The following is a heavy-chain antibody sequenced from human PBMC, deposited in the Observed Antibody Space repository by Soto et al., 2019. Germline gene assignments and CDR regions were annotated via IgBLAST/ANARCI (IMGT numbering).Heavy chain of an antibody. D-gene: IGHD5-18*01. Sequence: QVQLVQSGAEVKKPGASVKVSCKASGYTFTSYAMHWVRQAPGQRLEWMGWINAGNGNTKYSQKFQGRVTITRDTSASTAYMELSILRSEDTDVYDCARDPGYSYGDNWGQGTLVTVSS. CDR3: ARDPGYSYGDN. V-gene: IGHV1-3*01. J-gene: IGHJ4*02. CDR2: INAGNGNT. CDR1: GYTFTSYA.